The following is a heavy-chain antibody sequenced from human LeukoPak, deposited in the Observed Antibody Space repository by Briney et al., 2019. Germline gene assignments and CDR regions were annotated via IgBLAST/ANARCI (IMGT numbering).Heavy chain of an antibody. V-gene: IGHV3-74*01. D-gene: IGHD6-13*01. J-gene: IGHJ5*02. CDR1: GFTFSSYW. Sequence: PAGSLRFSCTASGFTFSSYWMHWVRQAPGKGLVWVSRVNSDGTSTSYTDSVTGRFTISRDNAKNTLYLQINSLTAEDTAVYYCVRIAAAGPSWGRGTLVTVSS. CDR2: VNSDGTST. CDR3: VRIAAAGPS.